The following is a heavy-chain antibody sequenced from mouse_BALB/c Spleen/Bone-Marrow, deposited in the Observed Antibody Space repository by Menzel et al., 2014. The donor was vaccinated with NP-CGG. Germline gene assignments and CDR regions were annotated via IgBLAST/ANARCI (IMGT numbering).Heavy chain of an antibody. CDR2: INPYNDGT. V-gene: IGHV1-14*01. J-gene: IGHJ4*01. Sequence: VQLQQSGPELVKPGASVKMSCKASGYTFTSYVMHWVKQKPGQGLEWIGYINPYNDGTKYNEKFKGKATLTSDKSSSTAYMEPSSLTTEDSSVYYLASHNWDYAMDYWGQGTSVTVSS. D-gene: IGHD4-1*02. CDR3: ASHNWDYAMDY. CDR1: GYTFTSYV.